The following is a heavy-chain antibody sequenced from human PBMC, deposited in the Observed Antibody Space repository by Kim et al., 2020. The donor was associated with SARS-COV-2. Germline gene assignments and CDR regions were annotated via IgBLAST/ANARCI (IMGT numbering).Heavy chain of an antibody. Sequence: SETLSLTCAVYGGSFSGYYWSWIRQPPGKGLEWIGEINHSGSTNYNPSLKSRVTISVDTSKNQFSLKLSSVTAADTAVYYCARGRTFSYYYGSGSYSYWGQGTLVTVSS. D-gene: IGHD3-10*01. V-gene: IGHV4-34*01. CDR3: ARGRTFSYYYGSGSYSY. CDR2: INHSGST. CDR1: GGSFSGYY. J-gene: IGHJ4*02.